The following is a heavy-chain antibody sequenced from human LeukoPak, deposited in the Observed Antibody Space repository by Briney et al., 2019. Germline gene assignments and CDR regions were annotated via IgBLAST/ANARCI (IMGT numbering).Heavy chain of an antibody. CDR3: ARGGVSRLEY. D-gene: IGHD5-12*01. CDR2: MKEDGNEK. J-gene: IGHJ4*02. Sequence: GGSLRLSCAASGFSFSSYTVTWVRQAPGKGLEWVAQMKEDGNEKYYVDSVKGRFTISRDNAKNSLYLQMSSLRAEDTAVYFCARGGVSRLEYWGQGTPVTVSS. CDR1: GFSFSSYT. V-gene: IGHV3-7*01.